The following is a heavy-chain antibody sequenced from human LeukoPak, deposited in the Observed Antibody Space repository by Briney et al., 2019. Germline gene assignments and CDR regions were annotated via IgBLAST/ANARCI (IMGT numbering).Heavy chain of an antibody. J-gene: IGHJ5*02. V-gene: IGHV6-1*01. D-gene: IGHD4/OR15-4a*01. CDR2: TYYRSKWYA. CDR3: ARSQPTIGATWSDP. Sequence: SQTLSLTCAISGDSVSSDSAAWNWIRQSPSRGLEWLGRTYYRSKWYADYAESVKSRVTINPDTPKNQFSLQLNSVTPEDTAVYSCARSQPTIGATWSDPWGQGTLVTVSS. CDR1: GDSVSSDSAA.